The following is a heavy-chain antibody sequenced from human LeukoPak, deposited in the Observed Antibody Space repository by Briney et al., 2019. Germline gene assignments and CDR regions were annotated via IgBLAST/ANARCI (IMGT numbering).Heavy chain of an antibody. Sequence: SETLSLTCGVSGGSFSSHYWTWIRQPPGKGLEWIGEINPRGSTNYNPSLESRVTVSADTSRNQLSLSLTSVTAADSAVYARGLRQGSAWSWGPKEKSYQYMDVWGTGTTVIVSS. V-gene: IGHV4-34*01. D-gene: IGHD6-19*01. CDR3: GLRQGSAWSWGPKEKSYQYMDV. CDR1: GGSFSSHY. CDR2: INPRGST. J-gene: IGHJ6*04.